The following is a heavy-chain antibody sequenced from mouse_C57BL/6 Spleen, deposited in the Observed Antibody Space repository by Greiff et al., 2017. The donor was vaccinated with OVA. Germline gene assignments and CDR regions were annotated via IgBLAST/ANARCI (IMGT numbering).Heavy chain of an antibody. CDR1: GYAFSSSW. Sequence: VQLQQSGPELVKPGASVKISCKASGYAFSSSWMNWVKQRPGKGLEWIGRIYPGDGDTNYNGKFKGKATLTADKSSSTAYIQLSSLTSEDSAVYFCARDDGYLFDYWGKGTTLTVSS. D-gene: IGHD2-3*01. CDR2: IYPGDGDT. V-gene: IGHV1-82*01. CDR3: ARDDGYLFDY. J-gene: IGHJ2*01.